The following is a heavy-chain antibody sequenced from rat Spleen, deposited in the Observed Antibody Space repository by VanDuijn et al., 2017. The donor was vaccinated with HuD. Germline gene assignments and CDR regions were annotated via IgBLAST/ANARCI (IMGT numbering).Heavy chain of an antibody. V-gene: IGHV5-17*01. CDR2: IIYDGSST. CDR1: GFSFGDYA. D-gene: IGHD4-3*01. Sequence: EVQLVESGGGLVQPGRSLKFSCAASGFSFGDYAMAWVRQAPKKGLEWVATIIYDGSSTYYRDSVKGRFTISRDNAQHTLYLQMSKLGSEDTAIYYCVREDRGVDYWGQGVMVTVSS. CDR3: VREDRGVDY. J-gene: IGHJ2*01.